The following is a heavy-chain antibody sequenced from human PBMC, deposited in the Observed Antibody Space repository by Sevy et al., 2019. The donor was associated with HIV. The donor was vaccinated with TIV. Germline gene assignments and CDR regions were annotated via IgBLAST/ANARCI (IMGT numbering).Heavy chain of an antibody. Sequence: SETLSLTCTVSGGSISSRSYHWGWIRQPPGKGLEWIGTTYYSGSTYYNPSLKSRVTISVATSKNQFSLKLRSVTAADTAVYHCARQKSSSWTYFDSWGQGTLVTVSS. D-gene: IGHD6-13*01. CDR1: GGSISSRSYH. CDR3: ARQKSSSWTYFDS. J-gene: IGHJ4*02. CDR2: TYYSGST. V-gene: IGHV4-39*01.